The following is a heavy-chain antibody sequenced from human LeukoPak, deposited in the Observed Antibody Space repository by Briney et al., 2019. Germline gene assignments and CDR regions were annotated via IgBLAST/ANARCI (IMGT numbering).Heavy chain of an antibody. CDR1: GFTFSNAW. Sequence: GGSLRLSCAASGFTFSNAWMSCVRQAPGKGLEWVGRIKSKTDGGTTDYAAPVKGRFTISRDDSKNTLYLQMNSLKTEDTALYYCTTEAVAGTGDFDYWGQGTLVTVSS. J-gene: IGHJ4*02. CDR2: IKSKTDGGTT. CDR3: TTEAVAGTGDFDY. V-gene: IGHV3-15*01. D-gene: IGHD6-19*01.